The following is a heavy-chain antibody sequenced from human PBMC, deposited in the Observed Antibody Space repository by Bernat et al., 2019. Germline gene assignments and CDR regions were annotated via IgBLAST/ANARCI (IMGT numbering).Heavy chain of an antibody. CDR1: NVSNAW. V-gene: IGHV3-15*07. Sequence: NVSNAWMNWVRQAPGKGLEWVGRIKSKTDGGTTDYAAPVKGRFTISRDDSKNTLYLQMNSLKTEDTAVYYCTTLEGRPQYSGSYRGDFVSIWGQGTMVTVSS. D-gene: IGHD1-26*01. CDR2: IKSKTDGGTT. CDR3: TTLEGRPQYSGSYRGDFVSI. J-gene: IGHJ3*02.